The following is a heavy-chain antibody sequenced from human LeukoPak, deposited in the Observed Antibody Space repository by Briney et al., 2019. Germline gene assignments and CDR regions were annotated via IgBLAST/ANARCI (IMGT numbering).Heavy chain of an antibody. J-gene: IGHJ4*02. Sequence: SVKVPCKASGGTFSSYAISWVRQAPGQGLEWMGGIIPIFGTANYAQKFQGRVTITADESTSTAYMELSSLRSEDTAVYYCARGRDGLTTFDYWGQGTLVTVSS. CDR2: IIPIFGTA. D-gene: IGHD5-24*01. CDR1: GGTFSSYA. V-gene: IGHV1-69*01. CDR3: ARGRDGLTTFDY.